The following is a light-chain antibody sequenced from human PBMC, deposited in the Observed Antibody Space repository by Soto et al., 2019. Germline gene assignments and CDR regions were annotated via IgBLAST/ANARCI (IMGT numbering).Light chain of an antibody. CDR1: SSDVGGYNY. Sequence: QSVLTQPPSASRSPGHSGTISCTGTSSDVGGYNYVSWYQQHPGKAPKLMIYEVSKRPSGVPDRFSGSKSGNTASLTVSGLQAEDEADYYCSSYAGSNNQVFGTGTKVPVL. J-gene: IGLJ1*01. V-gene: IGLV2-8*01. CDR2: EVS. CDR3: SSYAGSNNQV.